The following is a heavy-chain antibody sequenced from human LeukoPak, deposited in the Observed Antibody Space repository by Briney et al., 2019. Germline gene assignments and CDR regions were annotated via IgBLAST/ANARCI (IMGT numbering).Heavy chain of an antibody. CDR3: TRDRPDDNAWAADS. V-gene: IGHV3-13*01. Sequence: GGSLRLSCAASGFTFSSYDMRWVRQATGEGLEWVSAIGSTGDTYYPGSVKGRFTISRENAKNSVFLLMNSLRAEDTAVYYCTRDRPDDNAWAADSWGQGTLVTVS. CDR2: IGSTGDT. J-gene: IGHJ4*02. D-gene: IGHD3-22*01. CDR1: GFTFSSYD.